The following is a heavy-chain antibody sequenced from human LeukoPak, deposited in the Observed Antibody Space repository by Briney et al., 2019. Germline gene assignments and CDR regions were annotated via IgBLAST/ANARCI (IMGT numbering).Heavy chain of an antibody. CDR1: GFTFSSYA. D-gene: IGHD2-8*01. Sequence: PGGSLRLSCAASGFTFSSYAMSWVRQAPGKGLVGVSAISGSGGSTYYADSVKGRFTISRDNSKNTLYLQMNSLRAEDTAVYYCAKSVVLMVYATYYFDYWGQGTLVTVSS. J-gene: IGHJ4*02. CDR2: ISGSGGST. V-gene: IGHV3-23*01. CDR3: AKSVVLMVYATYYFDY.